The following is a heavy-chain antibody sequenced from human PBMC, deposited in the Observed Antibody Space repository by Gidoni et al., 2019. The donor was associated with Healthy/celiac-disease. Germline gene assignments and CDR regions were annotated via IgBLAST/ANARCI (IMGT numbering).Heavy chain of an antibody. CDR1: GFTFDDYA. V-gene: IGHV3-9*01. J-gene: IGHJ3*02. CDR2: ISWNSGSI. Sequence: EVQLVESGGGLVQPGRSLRLSCAASGFTFDDYALHWVRQAPGKGLEWVSGISWNSGSIGYADSVKGRFTISRDNAKNSLYLQMNSLRAEDTALYYCAKLNSGGSYYGLSDAFDIWGQGTMVTVSS. CDR3: AKLNSGGSYYGLSDAFDI. D-gene: IGHD1-26*01.